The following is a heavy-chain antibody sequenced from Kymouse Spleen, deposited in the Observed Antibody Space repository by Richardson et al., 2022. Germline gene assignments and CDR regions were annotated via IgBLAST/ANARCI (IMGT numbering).Heavy chain of an antibody. CDR3: AKGVGAYYFDY. CDR1: GFTFSSYG. Sequence: QVQLVESGGGVVQPGRSLRLSCAASGFTFSSYGMHWVRQAPGKGLEWVAVISYDGSNKYYADSVKGRFTISRDNSKNTLYLQMNSLRAEDTAVYYCAKGVGAYYFDYWGQGTLVTVSS. CDR2: ISYDGSNK. V-gene: IGHV3-30*18. D-gene: IGHD1-26*01. J-gene: IGHJ4*02.